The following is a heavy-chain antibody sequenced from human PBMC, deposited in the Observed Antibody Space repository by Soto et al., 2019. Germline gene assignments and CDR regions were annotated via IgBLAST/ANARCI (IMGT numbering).Heavy chain of an antibody. Sequence: EVQLLESGGGLVQPGGSLRLSCAASGFTFSSYAMSWVRQAPGKGLEWVSAISGSGGSTYYADSVKGRFTISRDNSKNTLYLQMNSLSAAATAVYYCAKDPSVQWYPSSPMCLWGQGTLVTVSS. D-gene: IGHD2-2*01. J-gene: IGHJ4*02. CDR3: AKDPSVQWYPSSPMCL. CDR1: GFTFSSYA. CDR2: ISGSGGST. V-gene: IGHV3-23*01.